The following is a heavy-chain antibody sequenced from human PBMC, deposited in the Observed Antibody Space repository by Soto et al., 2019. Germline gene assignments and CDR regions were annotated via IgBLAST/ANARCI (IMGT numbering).Heavy chain of an antibody. CDR1: GGSIRGSPYY. J-gene: IGHJ4*02. Sequence: SETLSLTCTVSGGSIRGSPYYWGWIRQSPGKGLEWIGSVYYSGGANSNPPLGSRVTISVDTSRNQFSLKLFYVTAADTAVYYCTRRPVYSGNRESDSWGQGTLVTVST. D-gene: IGHD1-26*01. V-gene: IGHV4-39*01. CDR2: VYYSGGA. CDR3: TRRPVYSGNRESDS.